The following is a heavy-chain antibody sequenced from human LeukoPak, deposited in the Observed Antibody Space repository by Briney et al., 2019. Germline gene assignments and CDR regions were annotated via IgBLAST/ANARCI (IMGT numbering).Heavy chain of an antibody. J-gene: IGHJ4*02. CDR2: IYSGGST. D-gene: IGHD3-10*01. Sequence: PGGSLRLSCAASGFTVSSNYMSWVRQAPGKGLEWVSVIYSGGSTYYADSVKGRFTISRDNSKNTLYLQMNSLRAEDTAVYYCARDTMVRGVSYWGQGTLVTVSS. V-gene: IGHV3-66*01. CDR3: ARDTMVRGVSY. CDR1: GFTVSSNY.